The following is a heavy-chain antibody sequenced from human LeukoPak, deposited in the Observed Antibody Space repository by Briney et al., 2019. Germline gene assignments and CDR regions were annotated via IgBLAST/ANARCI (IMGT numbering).Heavy chain of an antibody. V-gene: IGHV3-21*01. CDR1: GLTFSNFG. CDR2: VSSSGAYI. J-gene: IGHJ4*02. Sequence: GGSLRLSCAASGLTFSNFGMSWVRQSPGKGLEWVASVSSSGAYIYYADLVEGRFTISRDNAKNSLSLQMNSLRAEDTAVYYCARVVTMVRGVIPYYFDYWGQGTLVTVSS. D-gene: IGHD3-10*01. CDR3: ARVVTMVRGVIPYYFDY.